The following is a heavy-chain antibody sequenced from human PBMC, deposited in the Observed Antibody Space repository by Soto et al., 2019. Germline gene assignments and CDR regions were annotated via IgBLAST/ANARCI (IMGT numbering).Heavy chain of an antibody. CDR1: GGSISSSSYY. D-gene: IGHD2-8*01. V-gene: IGHV4-39*01. Sequence: QLQLQESGPGLVKPSETLSLTCTVSGGSISSSSYYWGWIRQPPGKGLEWIGSIYYSGSTYYNPSLKSRVTISVDTSKNQFSLKLSSVTAADTAVYYCARRWNAVLMVYAIGRYGMDVWGQGTTVTVSS. CDR2: IYYSGST. CDR3: ARRWNAVLMVYAIGRYGMDV. J-gene: IGHJ6*02.